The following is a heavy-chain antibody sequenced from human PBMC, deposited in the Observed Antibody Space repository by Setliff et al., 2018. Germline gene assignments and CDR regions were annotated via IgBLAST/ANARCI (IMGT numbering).Heavy chain of an antibody. CDR2: ISAYNGNT. D-gene: IGHD3-22*01. CDR1: GYTFTSYG. J-gene: IGHJ3*02. Sequence: AASVKVSCKASGYTFTSYGISWVRQAPGQGLEWMGWISAYNGNTNYAQKLQGRVTMTTDTSTSTAYMELRSLRSDDTAVYYCARELRPGPQAKYYYDSSGYSPFDIWGQGTMVTVSS. CDR3: ARELRPGPQAKYYYDSSGYSPFDI. V-gene: IGHV1-18*01.